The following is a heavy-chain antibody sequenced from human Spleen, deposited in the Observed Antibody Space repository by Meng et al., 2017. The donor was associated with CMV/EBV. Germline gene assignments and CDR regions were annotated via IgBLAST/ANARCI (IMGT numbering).Heavy chain of an antibody. CDR2: IYSGGGT. Sequence: AASGFTVTSNYMGWVRQAPGKGLEWVSVIYSGGGTYYADSVKGRFTISRDNSKNTLYLQMNSLRAEDTAVYYCARVPTYTALVYFNYWGQGTLVTVSS. D-gene: IGHD5-18*01. CDR1: GFTVTSNY. V-gene: IGHV3-66*02. J-gene: IGHJ4*02. CDR3: ARVPTYTALVYFNY.